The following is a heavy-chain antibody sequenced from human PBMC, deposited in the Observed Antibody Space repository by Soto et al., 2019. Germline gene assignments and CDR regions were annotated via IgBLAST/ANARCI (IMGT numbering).Heavy chain of an antibody. CDR2: ISYDGSNK. V-gene: IGHV3-30*18. CDR1: GFAFSSYG. D-gene: IGHD6-13*01. J-gene: IGHJ6*02. CDR3: AKGEGSSWYRVYYYYGMDV. Sequence: GGSLRLSCAASGFAFSSYGMHWFRQAPGKGLEWVAVISYDGSNKYYADSVKGRFTTSRDNSKNTLYLQMNSLRAEDTAVYYCAKGEGSSWYRVYYYYGMDVWGQGTTVTVSS.